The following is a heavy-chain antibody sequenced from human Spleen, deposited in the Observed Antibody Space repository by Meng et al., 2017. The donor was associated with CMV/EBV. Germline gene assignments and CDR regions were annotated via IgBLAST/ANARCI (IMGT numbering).Heavy chain of an antibody. J-gene: IGHJ4*02. D-gene: IGHD3-3*01. CDR2: IKEDGSEK. CDR3: ARVPVDTTFFIQEYYFDY. CDR1: GFTFSTSW. Sequence: GESLKISCAASGFTFSTSWMSWVRQAPGKGLEWVANIKEDGSEKYYVDSVKGRFTISRDNAKNSLYLQMNSLRVDDTAVYYCARVPVDTTFFIQEYYFDYWGQGALVTVSS. V-gene: IGHV3-7*01.